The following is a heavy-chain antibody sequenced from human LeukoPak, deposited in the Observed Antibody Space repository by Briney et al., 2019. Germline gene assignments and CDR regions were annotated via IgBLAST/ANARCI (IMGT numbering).Heavy chain of an antibody. CDR3: AKRQDWTVTVPDY. Sequence: GGSLRLSCAASGFTFRNYAMSWVRQAPGKGLEWVSTISGTGDDTDYADSVKGRFPISRDNSKNTLYLQMNSLRAEDTAVYYCAKRQDWTVTVPDYWGQGTLVTVSS. J-gene: IGHJ4*02. CDR1: GFTFRNYA. D-gene: IGHD4-17*01. V-gene: IGHV3-23*01. CDR2: ISGTGDDT.